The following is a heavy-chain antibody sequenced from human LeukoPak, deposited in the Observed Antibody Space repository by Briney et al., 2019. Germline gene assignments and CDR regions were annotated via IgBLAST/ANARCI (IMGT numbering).Heavy chain of an antibody. CDR1: GFTSSSYE. V-gene: IGHV3-48*03. Sequence: GGSLRLSCAASGFTSSSYEMNWVRQAPGKGLEWVSYISSSGSTIYYADSVKGRFTISRDNAKNSLYLQMNSLRAEDTAVYYCAREGDMVTSFDYWGQGTLVTVSS. D-gene: IGHD5-12*01. J-gene: IGHJ4*02. CDR2: ISSSGSTI. CDR3: AREGDMVTSFDY.